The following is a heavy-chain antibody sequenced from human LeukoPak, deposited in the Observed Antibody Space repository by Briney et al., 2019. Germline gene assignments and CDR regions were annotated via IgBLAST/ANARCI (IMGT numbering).Heavy chain of an antibody. Sequence: GGFLRLSCAASEFTFSSYSMNWVRQAPGKGLEWVSFISSSSSIIYYADSVKGRFTISRDNAKNSLYLQMNSLRDEDTAVYYCARARSSYYYDSSSYLWGQGALVTVSS. D-gene: IGHD3-22*01. J-gene: IGHJ4*02. CDR1: EFTFSSYS. CDR3: ARARSSYYYDSSSYL. V-gene: IGHV3-48*02. CDR2: ISSSSSII.